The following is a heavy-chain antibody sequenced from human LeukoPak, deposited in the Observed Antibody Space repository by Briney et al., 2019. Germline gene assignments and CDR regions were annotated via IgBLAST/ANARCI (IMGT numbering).Heavy chain of an antibody. J-gene: IGHJ4*02. D-gene: IGHD3-10*01. CDR2: VTGSSTTI. CDR3: ARVRGVTLSYHYFDY. V-gene: IGHV3-48*02. CDR1: GFTFSTYS. Sequence: GGSVRLSCGASGFTFSTYSMNWVRQAPGKGLEWVSFVTGSSTTIHYADSVKGRFTISRDNAKNSLYLQMNSLRDEDTAVYYCARVRGVTLSYHYFDYWGQGTLVTVSS.